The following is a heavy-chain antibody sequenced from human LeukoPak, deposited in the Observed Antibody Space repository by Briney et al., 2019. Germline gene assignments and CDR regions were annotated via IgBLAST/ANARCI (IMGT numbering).Heavy chain of an antibody. J-gene: IGHJ4*02. CDR3: TTGNWGSFSY. CDR2: IKSKTDGGTT. D-gene: IGHD7-27*01. V-gene: IGHV3-15*01. CDR1: GFPFSNAW. Sequence: GGSLRLSRAPWGFPFSNAWMSWARQARGRGREWVGRIKSKTDGGTTDYAAPVKGRFTISRDDSKHTLYLQVNSLKTEDTAVYYCTTGNWGSFSYWGQGTLVTVSS.